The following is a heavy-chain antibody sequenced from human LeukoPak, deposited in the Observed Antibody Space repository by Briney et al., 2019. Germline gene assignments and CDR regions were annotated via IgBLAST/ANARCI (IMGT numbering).Heavy chain of an antibody. Sequence: GASVKVSCKASGGTFSSYAISWVRQAPGQGLEWMGGIIPIFGTANYAQKFQGRVTITADKSTSTAYMELSSLRFEDTAVYYCATGVKLYCGGGSCPNWFDPWGQGTLVTVSS. J-gene: IGHJ5*02. CDR1: GGTFSSYA. D-gene: IGHD2-15*01. V-gene: IGHV1-69*06. CDR3: ATGVKLYCGGGSCPNWFDP. CDR2: IIPIFGTA.